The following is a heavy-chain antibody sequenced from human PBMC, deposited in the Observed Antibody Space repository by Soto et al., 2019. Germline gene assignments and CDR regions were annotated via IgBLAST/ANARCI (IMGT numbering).Heavy chain of an antibody. CDR2: INAGNGNT. J-gene: IGHJ3*02. CDR3: ARARLRYFDWFSPHTVFDI. Sequence: ASVKVSCKASGGTFSSYAISWVRQAPGQGLEWMGGINAGNGNTKYSQKFQGRVTITRDTSASTAYMELSSLRSEDTAVYYCARARLRYFDWFSPHTVFDIWGQGTMVTVSS. CDR1: GGTFSSYA. V-gene: IGHV1-3*01. D-gene: IGHD3-9*01.